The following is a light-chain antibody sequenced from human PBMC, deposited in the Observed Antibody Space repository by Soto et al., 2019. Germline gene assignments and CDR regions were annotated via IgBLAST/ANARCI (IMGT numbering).Light chain of an antibody. Sequence: EIVLTQSPGTLSLSPGERATLSCRASQSVSSSYLAWYQQKPGQAPRLLIYGASSRATGIPDRFSGSGSGTDFTLTISRLEPEDYAVYYWQQYGSSPRTFIQGTKLEIK. CDR1: QSVSSSY. V-gene: IGKV3-20*01. CDR2: GAS. J-gene: IGKJ2*01. CDR3: QQYGSSPRT.